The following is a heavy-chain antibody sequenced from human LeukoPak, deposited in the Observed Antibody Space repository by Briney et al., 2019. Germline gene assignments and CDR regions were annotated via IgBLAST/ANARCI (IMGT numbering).Heavy chain of an antibody. CDR3: ANKRSSSSHHDY. J-gene: IGHJ4*02. D-gene: IGHD6-6*01. V-gene: IGHV3-30*02. CDR2: IRYDGSNK. CDR1: GFTFSSYG. Sequence: GGSLRLSCAASGFTFSSYGMHWVRQAPGKGLEWVAFIRYDGSNKYYADSVKGRFTISRGNSKNTLYLQMNSLRAEDTAVYYCANKRSSSSHHDYWGQGTLVTVSS.